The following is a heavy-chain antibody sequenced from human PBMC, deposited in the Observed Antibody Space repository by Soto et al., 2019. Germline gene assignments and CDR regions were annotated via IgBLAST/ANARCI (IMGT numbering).Heavy chain of an antibody. V-gene: IGHV4-39*01. J-gene: IGHJ4*02. D-gene: IGHD4-4*01. CDR1: GVSVSSSSYY. CDR2: IYYSGST. Sequence: SETLSLTCTVSGVSVSSSSYYWGWIRQPPGKGLEWIGSIYYSGSTYYNPSLKSRVTISVDTSKNQFSLKLSSVTAADTAVYYCARHRNLAEMTTVLVYFDYWGQGTLVTVSS. CDR3: ARHRNLAEMTTVLVYFDY.